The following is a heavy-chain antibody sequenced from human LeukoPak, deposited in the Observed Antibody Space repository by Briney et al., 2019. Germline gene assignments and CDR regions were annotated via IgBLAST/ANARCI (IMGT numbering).Heavy chain of an antibody. J-gene: IGHJ6*03. V-gene: IGHV3-23*01. Sequence: GGSLRLSCTVSGFSLSSYALSWVRRAPGKRLEWVSATSSSDAGKYYADSVRGRFTIARDNSRNTMYLQMNSLRVEDAAVYYCAKGEAAGSVWGYMDVWGKGTKVSVSS. D-gene: IGHD6-13*01. CDR3: AKGEAAGSVWGYMDV. CDR2: TSSSDAGK. CDR1: GFSLSSYA.